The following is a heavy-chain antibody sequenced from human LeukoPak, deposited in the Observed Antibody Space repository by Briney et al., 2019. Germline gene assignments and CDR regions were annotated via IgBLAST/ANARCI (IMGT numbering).Heavy chain of an antibody. CDR2: ISSSSTYT. V-gene: IGHV3-21*06. CDR1: GFAFSSYS. J-gene: IGHJ5*02. D-gene: IGHD6-13*01. Sequence: GGSLRLSCAASGFAFSSYSMNWVRQAPGNGLQWVSSISSSSTYTYYAHSVKGRFTISRDTAKNSLYLKMNSLRAEDTAVYYCAREGAAAGTFDNWGQGTLVTVSS. CDR3: AREGAAAGTFDN.